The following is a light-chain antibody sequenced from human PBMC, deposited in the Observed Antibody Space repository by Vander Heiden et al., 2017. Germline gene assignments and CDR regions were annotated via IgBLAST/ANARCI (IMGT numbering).Light chain of an antibody. CDR3: QQYYTFPPT. CDR1: QGIGSF. Sequence: VVRMTQSPSFLSASAGDSVTISCRLSQGIGSFLAWYQQKPGKAPQLLISGASSLQSGAPSRFTGSGSGTDFTLTITPLQSEDSAIYHCQQYYTFPPTFGPGTKVDVK. J-gene: IGKJ3*01. CDR2: GAS. V-gene: IGKV1D-8*01.